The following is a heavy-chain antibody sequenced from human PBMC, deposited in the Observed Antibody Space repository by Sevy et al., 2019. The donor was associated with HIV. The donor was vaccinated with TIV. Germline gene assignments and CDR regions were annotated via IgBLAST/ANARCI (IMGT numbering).Heavy chain of an antibody. D-gene: IGHD3-22*01. Sequence: GGSLRLSCVASGLSVSDNYMNWVRQAPGKGLELVSVIYSDGRTYYADSVKGRFTISRDNSKNTLYLHMNNLRPEDTAVYYCARDRYYDASGYYYYYYGMDVWGQRTTVTVSS. J-gene: IGHJ6*02. CDR2: IYSDGRT. CDR3: ARDRYYDASGYYYYYYGMDV. V-gene: IGHV3-66*01. CDR1: GLSVSDNY.